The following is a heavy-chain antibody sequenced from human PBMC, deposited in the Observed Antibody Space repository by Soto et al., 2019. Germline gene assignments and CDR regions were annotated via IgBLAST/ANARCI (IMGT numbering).Heavy chain of an antibody. CDR1: GGPFSGYY. CDR2: INHSGST. CDR3: ARGFVWFDP. V-gene: IGHV4-34*01. J-gene: IGHJ5*02. Sequence: QVQLQQWGAGLLKPSETLSLTCAVDGGPFSGYYWSWIRQPPGKGQAWIGEINHSGSTNYNPSLKSRVTISGDTSKNQFSLKLSSVTAADTVVYYCARGFVWFDPWGQGTLVTVSS.